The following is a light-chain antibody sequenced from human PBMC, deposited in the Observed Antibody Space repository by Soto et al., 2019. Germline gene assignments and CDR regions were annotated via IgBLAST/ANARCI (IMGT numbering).Light chain of an antibody. J-gene: IGLJ2*01. CDR3: QSYDSSHVL. Sequence: QSVLTQPPSVSGAPGQRVTISCTGSSSNIGAGYDVHWYQQLPGTAPKLLIYGNNNRPSGVPDRFSGSKSGTSASLAITGLQPEDEADYYCQSYDSSHVLFGGGTKVTVL. V-gene: IGLV1-40*01. CDR1: SSNIGAGYD. CDR2: GNN.